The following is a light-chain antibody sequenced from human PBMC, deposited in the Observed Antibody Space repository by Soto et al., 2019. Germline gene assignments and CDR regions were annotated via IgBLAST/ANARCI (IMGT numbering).Light chain of an antibody. J-gene: IGLJ2*01. V-gene: IGLV7-46*01. Sequence: QAVVTQEPSLTVCPGGTVTLTCGSSDGPVTSNHYPYWYQQRPGQVPRTLIYDTTNRQSWAPARFSGSLVGVKAALTLSGAQPEDEADYYCLLAYSGGRVFGGGTKLTVL. CDR2: DTT. CDR1: DGPVTSNHY. CDR3: LLAYSGGRV.